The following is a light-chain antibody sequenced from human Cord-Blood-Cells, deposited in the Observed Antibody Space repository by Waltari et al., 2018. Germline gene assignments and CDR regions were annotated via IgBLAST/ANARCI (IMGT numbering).Light chain of an antibody. Sequence: DIQMTQSPSSLSASVGDRVTITCPASQDISNYFNWYQQKPGKAPKLLIYDASNLETGVPSRFSGSGSGTDFTFTISSLQPEDIATYYCQQYDNLLTFGGGTKVEIK. J-gene: IGKJ4*01. CDR2: DAS. CDR1: QDISNY. CDR3: QQYDNLLT. V-gene: IGKV1-33*01.